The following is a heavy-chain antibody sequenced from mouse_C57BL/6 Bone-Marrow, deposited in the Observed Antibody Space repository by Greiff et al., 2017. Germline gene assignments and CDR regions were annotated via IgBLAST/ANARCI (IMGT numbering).Heavy chain of an antibody. CDR2: IDPSDSYT. Sequence: QVQLQQPGAELVMPGASVKLSCKASGYTFTSYWMHWVKQRPGQGLEWIGEIDPSDSYTNYNHKFKGKSTLTVDKSSSTAYMQLSSLTSEDSAVYYCARRGPYFDYWGQGTTLTVSS. CDR1: GYTFTSYW. J-gene: IGHJ2*01. V-gene: IGHV1-69*01. CDR3: ARRGPYFDY. D-gene: IGHD3-3*01.